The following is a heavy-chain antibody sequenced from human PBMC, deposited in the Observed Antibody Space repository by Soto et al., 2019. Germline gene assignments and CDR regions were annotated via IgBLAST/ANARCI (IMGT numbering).Heavy chain of an antibody. D-gene: IGHD3-10*01. CDR1: GGSISSYY. J-gene: IGHJ4*02. V-gene: IGHV4-59*08. CDR3: ARHVPRSLWFGELIFDY. Sequence: SETLSLTCTVSGGSISSYYWSWIRQPPGKGLEWSGYIYYSGSTDYNPSLKSRVTISVDTSKNQFSLKLSSVTAADTAVYYCARHVPRSLWFGELIFDYWGQGTLVTVSS. CDR2: IYYSGST.